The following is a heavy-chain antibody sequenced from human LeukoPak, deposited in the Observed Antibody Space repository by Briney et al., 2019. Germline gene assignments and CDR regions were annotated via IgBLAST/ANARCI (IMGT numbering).Heavy chain of an antibody. CDR1: GFTFSSYA. V-gene: IGHV3-23*01. CDR2: ISGSGGST. CDR3: ARPLLIAAAGTRFPDY. Sequence: GGSLRLSCAASGFTFSSYAMSWVRQAPGKGLEWVSAISGSGGSTYYANSVKGRFTISGDNSKNTLYLQMNSLRAEDTAVYYCARPLLIAAAGTRFPDYWGQGTLVTVSS. J-gene: IGHJ4*02. D-gene: IGHD6-13*01.